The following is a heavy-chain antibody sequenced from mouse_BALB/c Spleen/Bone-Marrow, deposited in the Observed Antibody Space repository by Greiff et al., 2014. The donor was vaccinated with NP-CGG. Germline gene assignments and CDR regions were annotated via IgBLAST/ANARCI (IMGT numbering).Heavy chain of an antibody. Sequence: VQLQQSGPGLVQPSQSLSITCTVSGFSLTRNGVHWVRQSPGKGLEWLGVIWRGGSTDYNEAFMSRLSITKDNSKSQVFFKMNRLQGDDTAIYYCAKGGITTVWYFDVWGAGTTVTVSS. CDR3: AKGGITTVWYFDV. D-gene: IGHD1-1*01. V-gene: IGHV2-5*01. CDR1: GFSLTRNG. J-gene: IGHJ1*01. CDR2: IWRGGST.